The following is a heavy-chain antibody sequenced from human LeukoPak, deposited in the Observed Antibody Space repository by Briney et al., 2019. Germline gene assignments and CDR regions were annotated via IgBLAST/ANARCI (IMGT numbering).Heavy chain of an antibody. CDR3: ARRHYSDATDVGGFDY. J-gene: IGHJ4*02. CDR2: VYYRGST. CDR1: GGSVSSSNYY. D-gene: IGHD3-22*01. Sequence: SETLSLTCTVSGGSVSSSNYYWGWIRQPPGKGLERIGIVYYRGSTYYNPSLQSRVTISVDTSKNHFSLNLSSVTAADTAIYYCARRHYSDATDVGGFDYWGQGTLVAVSS. V-gene: IGHV4-39*02.